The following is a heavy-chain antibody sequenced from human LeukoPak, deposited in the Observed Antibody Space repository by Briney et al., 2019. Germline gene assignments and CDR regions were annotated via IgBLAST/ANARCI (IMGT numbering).Heavy chain of an antibody. V-gene: IGHV4-39*07. CDR3: ALNWGNWFDP. CDR1: GGSISSYY. J-gene: IGHJ5*02. Sequence: SETLSLTCTVSGGSISSYYWGWIRQPPGKGLEWIGSIYYSGSTYYNPALKSRVTISVDTSKNQFSLKLSSVTAADTAVYYCALNWGNWFDPWGQGTLVTVSS. CDR2: IYYSGST. D-gene: IGHD7-27*01.